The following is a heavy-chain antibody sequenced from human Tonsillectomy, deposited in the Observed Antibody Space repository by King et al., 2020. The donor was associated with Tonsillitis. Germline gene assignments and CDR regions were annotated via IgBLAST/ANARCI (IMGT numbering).Heavy chain of an antibody. CDR1: GFTFSSYP. CDR2: ISYDGSNK. J-gene: IGHJ4*02. Sequence: VQLVESGGGVVQPGRFLRLSCAASGFTFSSYPMHWVRQAPGKGLEWVAVISYDGSNKYYADSVKGRFTISRHNSKKKLFLQMNSLRAEDTAVYYCARESLASEYSSTWYGPFDYWGQGTLVTVSS. V-gene: IGHV3-30*04. CDR3: ARESLASEYSSTWYGPFDY. D-gene: IGHD6-13*01.